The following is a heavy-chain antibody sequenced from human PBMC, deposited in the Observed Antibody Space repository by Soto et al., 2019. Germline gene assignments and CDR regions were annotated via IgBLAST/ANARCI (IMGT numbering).Heavy chain of an antibody. CDR3: AILERQPAAEPFDY. D-gene: IGHD6-13*01. J-gene: IGHJ4*02. CDR1: GYTFTSYA. Sequence: QVQLVQSGAEVKKPGASVKVSCMASGYTFTSYAMHWVRQAPGQRLEWMGWINAGNGNTKYSQKFQGRVTITRDTSASTAYMELSSLRSEDTAVYYCAILERQPAAEPFDYWGQGTLVTVSS. V-gene: IGHV1-3*01. CDR2: INAGNGNT.